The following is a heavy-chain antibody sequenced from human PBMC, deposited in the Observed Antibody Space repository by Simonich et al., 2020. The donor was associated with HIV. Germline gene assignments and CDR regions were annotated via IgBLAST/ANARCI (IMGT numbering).Heavy chain of an antibody. J-gene: IGHJ4*02. CDR1: VDTIIDYY. D-gene: IGHD3-22*01. V-gene: IGHV1-69-2*01. CDR3: ARGPSQLIIAVTFDF. Sequence: EVQLVQSGAEVKQPGAAVKISCKVSVDTIIDYYIHWVKQAPGKGLEWMGRVDPETGETIYSEKFQDIVTISADTSTDTAYMELSSLRSEDTAVYYCARGPSQLIIAVTFDFWGQGIPVTVSS. CDR2: VDPETGET.